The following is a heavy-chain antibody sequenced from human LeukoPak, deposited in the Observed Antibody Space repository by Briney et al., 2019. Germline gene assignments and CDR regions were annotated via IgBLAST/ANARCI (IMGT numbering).Heavy chain of an antibody. CDR2: IASGRSP. CDR1: GFTFNSYG. Sequence: GGSLRLSCAASGFTFNSYGMAWVRQAPGKGLEWVSSIASGRSPSYADSLEGRLTMSSDNAKNTLYLQMDNLRAEDTAIYYCARQLGYCSTGTCYFDSWGQGTQVAVSS. CDR3: ARQLGYCSTGTCYFDS. D-gene: IGHD2-2*01. J-gene: IGHJ4*02. V-gene: IGHV3-23*05.